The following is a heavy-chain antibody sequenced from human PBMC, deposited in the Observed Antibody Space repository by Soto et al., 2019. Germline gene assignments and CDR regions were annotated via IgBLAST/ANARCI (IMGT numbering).Heavy chain of an antibody. D-gene: IGHD3-10*01. CDR1: GFTFSDTW. CDR2: IKSKTDGGTA. Sequence: GGSLRLSCAASGFTFSDTWMSWVRQAPGKGLEWVGHIKSKTDGGTADHASPVKGRFTISRDDSKNTLYLQMNSLKIEETAVYYCTTGLLLDYWGQGTLVTVSS. CDR3: TTGLLLDY. V-gene: IGHV3-15*01. J-gene: IGHJ4*02.